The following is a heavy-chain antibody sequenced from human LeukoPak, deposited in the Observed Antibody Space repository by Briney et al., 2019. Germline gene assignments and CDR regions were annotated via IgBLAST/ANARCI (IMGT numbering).Heavy chain of an antibody. CDR2: ISAYNGNT. Sequence: PWASVKVSCKASGYTFTSYGINWVRQAPGQGLEWMGWISAYNGNTNYAQKLQGRVTMTTDTSTSTAYMELRSLRSDDTAVYYCTRDLPYSSSWEPIDYWGQGTLVTVSS. V-gene: IGHV1-18*01. D-gene: IGHD6-13*01. J-gene: IGHJ4*02. CDR1: GYTFTSYG. CDR3: TRDLPYSSSWEPIDY.